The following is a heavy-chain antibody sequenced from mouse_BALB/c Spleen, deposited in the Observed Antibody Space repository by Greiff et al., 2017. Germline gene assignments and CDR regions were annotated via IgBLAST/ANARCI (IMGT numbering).Heavy chain of an antibody. V-gene: IGHV1-7*01. CDR1: GYTFTSYW. CDR2: INPSTGYT. J-gene: IGHJ2*01. Sequence: QVQLQQSGAELAKPGASVKMSCKASGYTFTSYWMHWVKQRPGQGLEWIGYINPSTGYTEYNQKFKDKATLTADKSSSTAYMQLSSLTSEDSAVYYCARRYGSSGDYWGQGTTLTVSS. D-gene: IGHD1-1*01. CDR3: ARRYGSSGDY.